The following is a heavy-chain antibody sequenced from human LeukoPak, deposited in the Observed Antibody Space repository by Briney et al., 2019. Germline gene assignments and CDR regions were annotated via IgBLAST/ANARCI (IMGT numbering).Heavy chain of an antibody. J-gene: IGHJ3*02. D-gene: IGHD1-7*01. CDR1: GFTFSDYY. Sequence: GGSLRLSCGASGFTFSDYYMSWIRQAPGKGLEWVSYISSSGSTIYYADSVKGRFTISRDNAKNSLYLQMNSLRAEDTAVYYCARWGDHGTRDAFDIWGQGTMVTVSS. CDR3: ARWGDHGTRDAFDI. V-gene: IGHV3-11*04. CDR2: ISSSGSTI.